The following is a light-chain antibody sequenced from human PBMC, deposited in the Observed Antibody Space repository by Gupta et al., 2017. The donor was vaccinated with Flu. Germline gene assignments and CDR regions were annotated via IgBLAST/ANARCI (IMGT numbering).Light chain of an antibody. Sequence: QSVLTQPPSVSGAQGPRVTITCTGSSPNIGAGYDVYWSQQLPGTAPNLLIYGNSNRPSGVPDRFSCSKSGTSASLATTGLQAEDEADYYCQSYDSSLSGSRVFGGGTKLTVL. CDR2: GNS. V-gene: IGLV1-40*01. CDR1: SPNIGAGYD. CDR3: QSYDSSLSGSRV. J-gene: IGLJ3*02.